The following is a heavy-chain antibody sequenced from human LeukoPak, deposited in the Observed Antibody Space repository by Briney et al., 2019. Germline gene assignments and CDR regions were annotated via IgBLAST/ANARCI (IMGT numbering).Heavy chain of an antibody. CDR1: GFTFSRYG. CDR2: ISYDGSEK. J-gene: IGHJ4*02. V-gene: IGHV3-30*18. CDR3: AKAGYCSGAGCSFVDY. D-gene: IGHD2-15*01. Sequence: PGRSLRLSCAASGFTFSRYGMHWVRQAPGKGLEWVALISYDGSEKYYVDSVKGRFTISRDNSKNTLYLQMNSLRAEDTAVYYCAKAGYCSGAGCSFVDYWGQGTLVTVSS.